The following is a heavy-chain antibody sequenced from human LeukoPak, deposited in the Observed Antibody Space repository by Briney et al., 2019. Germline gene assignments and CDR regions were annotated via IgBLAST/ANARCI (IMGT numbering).Heavy chain of an antibody. V-gene: IGHV1-69*01. Sequence: GASVKVSCKASGGTFSSYAISWVRQAPGQGLEWMGGIIPIFGTANYAQKFQGRGTITADESTSTAYMELSSLRSEDTAVYYCARVPHPDNWFDPWGQGTLVTVSS. CDR1: GGTFSSYA. CDR2: IIPIFGTA. CDR3: ARVPHPDNWFDP. J-gene: IGHJ5*02.